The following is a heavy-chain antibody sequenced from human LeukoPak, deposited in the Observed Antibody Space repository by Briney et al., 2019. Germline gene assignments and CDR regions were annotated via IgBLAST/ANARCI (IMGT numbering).Heavy chain of an antibody. Sequence: ASVKVSCKASGYTFTSYDINWVRQATGQGLEWMGWMNPNSGNTGYAQKFQGRGTMTRNTSISTAYMELSSLRSEDTAVYYCARAQAAAGYDYWGQGTLVTVSS. J-gene: IGHJ4*02. CDR1: GYTFTSYD. D-gene: IGHD6-13*01. V-gene: IGHV1-8*01. CDR2: MNPNSGNT. CDR3: ARAQAAAGYDY.